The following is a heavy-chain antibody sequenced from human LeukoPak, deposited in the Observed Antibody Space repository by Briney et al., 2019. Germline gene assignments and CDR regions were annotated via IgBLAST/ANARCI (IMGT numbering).Heavy chain of an antibody. Sequence: ASVKVSCKASGYTFTGYYMHWVRQAPGQGLEWVGWINPNSGGTNYAQKFQGRVTMTRDTSISTAYMELSRLRSDDTAVYYCAREVAVAGGWFDPWGQGTLVTVSS. V-gene: IGHV1-2*02. CDR3: AREVAVAGGWFDP. J-gene: IGHJ5*02. D-gene: IGHD6-19*01. CDR2: INPNSGGT. CDR1: GYTFTGYY.